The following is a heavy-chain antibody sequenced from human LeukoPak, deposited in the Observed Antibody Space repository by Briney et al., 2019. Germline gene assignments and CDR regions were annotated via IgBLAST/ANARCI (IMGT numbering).Heavy chain of an antibody. V-gene: IGHV1-2*02. Sequence: ASVKVSCKASGYTFTGYYMHWVRQAPGQGLEWMGWINPNSGGTNYAQKFQGRVPMTRDTSISTAYMELSRLRSDDTAVYYCARTGGYSSSWSDYWGQGTLVTVSS. D-gene: IGHD6-13*01. CDR3: ARTGGYSSSWSDY. CDR2: INPNSGGT. J-gene: IGHJ4*02. CDR1: GYTFTGYY.